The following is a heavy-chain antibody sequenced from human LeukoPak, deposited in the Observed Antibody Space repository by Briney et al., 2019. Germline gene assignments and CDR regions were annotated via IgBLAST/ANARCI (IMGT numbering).Heavy chain of an antibody. D-gene: IGHD7-27*01. CDR2: MSPNSGDT. CDR1: GYTFTSYD. Sequence: ASVKLSCKASGYTFTSYDFNWVRQATGQRPEWMGWMSPNSGDTGYALKFQDRVTMTRNTSISTAYMELSSLRSDDTAVYYCARGPPTWGYDYWGPGTLVTVSS. CDR3: ARGPPTWGYDY. V-gene: IGHV1-8*02. J-gene: IGHJ4*02.